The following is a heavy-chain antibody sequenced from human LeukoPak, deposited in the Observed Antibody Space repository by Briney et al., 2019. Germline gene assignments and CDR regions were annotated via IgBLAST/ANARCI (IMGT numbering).Heavy chain of an antibody. J-gene: IGHJ4*02. V-gene: IGHV4-39*01. Sequence: SETLSLTCTVSGGSISSSSYYWGWIRQPPGKGLEWIGSIYYSGSTYYNPSLKSRVTISVDTSKNQYSLKLSSVTAADTAVYYCARHYPGYDIVVVPAAMAFDYWGQGTLVTVSS. CDR1: GGSISSSSYY. D-gene: IGHD2-2*01. CDR2: IYYSGST. CDR3: ARHYPGYDIVVVPAAMAFDY.